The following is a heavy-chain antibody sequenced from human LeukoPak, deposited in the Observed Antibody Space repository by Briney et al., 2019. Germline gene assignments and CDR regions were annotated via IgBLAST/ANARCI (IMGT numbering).Heavy chain of an antibody. D-gene: IGHD6-13*01. V-gene: IGHV3-23*01. CDR2: ISGSGGST. CDR3: AKGQRSPLLLIAAAATGADY. Sequence: PGGSLRLSCAASGFTFSRYAMSWVRQAPGKGLEWVSGISGSGGSTYYADSVKGRFTLSRDNSENTLSLQMNSLRAEDTAVYYCAKGQRSPLLLIAAAATGADYWGQGTLVTVSS. J-gene: IGHJ4*02. CDR1: GFTFSRYA.